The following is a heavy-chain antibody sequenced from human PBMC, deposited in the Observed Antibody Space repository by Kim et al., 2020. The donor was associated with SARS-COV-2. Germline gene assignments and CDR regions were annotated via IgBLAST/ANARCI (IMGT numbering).Heavy chain of an antibody. V-gene: IGHV3-30*18. CDR2: ISYDGSNK. CDR3: AKDLYYYDSSGSNDY. CDR1: GFTFSSYG. D-gene: IGHD3-22*01. J-gene: IGHJ4*02. Sequence: GGSLRLSCAASGFTFSSYGMHWVRQAPGKGLEWVAVISYDGSNKYYADSVKGRFTISRDNSKNTLYLQMNSLRAEDTAVYYCAKDLYYYDSSGSNDYWGQGTLVTVSS.